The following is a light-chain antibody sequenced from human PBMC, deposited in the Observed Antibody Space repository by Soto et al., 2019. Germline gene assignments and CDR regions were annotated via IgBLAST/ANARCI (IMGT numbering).Light chain of an antibody. J-gene: IGKJ1*01. CDR2: KAS. Sequence: DIQMTQSPSTLSASVGERVNIICRASKSISRWLAWYQQKPGKAPKLLISKASNLDSGLPSRLSGSGSGTEFNLTISSLQPEDCETYYCQQYNSFIWSFGRGKKVDIK. CDR1: KSISRW. CDR3: QQYNSFIWS. V-gene: IGKV1-5*03.